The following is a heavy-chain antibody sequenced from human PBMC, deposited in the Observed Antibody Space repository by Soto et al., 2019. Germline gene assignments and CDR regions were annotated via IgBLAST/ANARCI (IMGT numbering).Heavy chain of an antibody. J-gene: IGHJ3*02. D-gene: IGHD1-20*01. CDR2: FDPEDGET. V-gene: IGHV1-24*01. CDR1: GYTLTELS. Sequence: GASVKVSCKVSGYTLTELSMHWVRQAPGKGLEWMGGFDPEDGETIYAQKFQGRVTMTEDTSTDTAYMELSSLRSEDTAVYYCATFHSWTDAFDIWGQGTMVTVSS. CDR3: ATFHSWTDAFDI.